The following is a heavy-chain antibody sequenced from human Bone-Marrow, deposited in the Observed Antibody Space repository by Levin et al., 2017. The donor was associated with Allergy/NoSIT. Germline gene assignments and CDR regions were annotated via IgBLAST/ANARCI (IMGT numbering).Heavy chain of an antibody. V-gene: IGHV3-21*01. CDR3: AREGERNCGNSGLDFDY. CDR2: ITTSSTYI. D-gene: IGHD3-22*01. Sequence: GESLKISCTASGFTFSSYSMNWVRQAPGKGLEWVSSITTSSTYIYYAASVRGRFTISRDNAKNSLYLQMDSLRAEDTAVYHCAREGERNCGNSGLDFDYWGQGTLVTVAS. CDR1: GFTFSSYS. J-gene: IGHJ4*02.